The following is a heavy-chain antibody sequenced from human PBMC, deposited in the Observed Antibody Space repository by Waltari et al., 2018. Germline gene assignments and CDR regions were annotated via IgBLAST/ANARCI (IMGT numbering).Heavy chain of an antibody. CDR2: ISSSSSFI. D-gene: IGHD4-17*01. V-gene: IGHV3-21*01. CDR1: GFTFSYYT. Sequence: EVQLVESGGGLVKPGGSLSLSCAASGFTFSYYTMSWVRQTPGKGLELVSSISSSSSFIYYADSVKGRFTISRDNAKNSLFLQMNSLRAEDTSVYYCVRSDYGDYVGGYYWGQGTVVTVSS. J-gene: IGHJ4*02. CDR3: VRSDYGDYVGGYY.